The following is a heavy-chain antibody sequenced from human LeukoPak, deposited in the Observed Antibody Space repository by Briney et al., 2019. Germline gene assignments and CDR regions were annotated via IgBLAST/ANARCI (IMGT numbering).Heavy chain of an antibody. Sequence: ASVKVSCKASGYTFTGYYMHWVRQAPGQGLEWMGWINPNSGGTNYAQKFQGRVTMTRDTSISTAYMELSRLRSDDTAVYYCARDPRITIFGVAPGYFDYWGQGTLVTVSS. V-gene: IGHV1-2*02. CDR2: INPNSGGT. J-gene: IGHJ4*02. CDR1: GYTFTGYY. D-gene: IGHD3-3*01. CDR3: ARDPRITIFGVAPGYFDY.